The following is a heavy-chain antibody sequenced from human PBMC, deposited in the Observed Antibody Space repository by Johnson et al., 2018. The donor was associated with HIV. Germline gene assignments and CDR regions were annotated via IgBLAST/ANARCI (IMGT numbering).Heavy chain of an antibody. CDR1: GFTFSSYA. Sequence: QVQVVESGGGVVQPGRSLRLSCAASGFTFSSYAMHWVRQAPGKGLEWVAVISYDGSNEYYADSAKGRFTLSRDNSKNTLNLQINSLSAEDTAMYYCAREMTTGAFDIWGQGTMVTVSS. J-gene: IGHJ3*02. CDR2: ISYDGSNE. CDR3: AREMTTGAFDI. V-gene: IGHV3-30-3*01. D-gene: IGHD1-14*01.